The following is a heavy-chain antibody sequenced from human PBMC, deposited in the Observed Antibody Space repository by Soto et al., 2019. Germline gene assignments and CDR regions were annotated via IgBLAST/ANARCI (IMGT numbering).Heavy chain of an antibody. CDR3: AHSRNLITEDAQVGDFDY. D-gene: IGHD3-10*01. Sequence: QITLKESGPTLVKPTQTPTLTCSFSGFSLTTDGVGVGWVRQPPGEALEWLALIYWDDDERYSPSLKTRLTITKDPSKNQVVLIMTNMAPVDTATYYCAHSRNLITEDAQVGDFDYWGQGTLVTVSS. V-gene: IGHV2-5*02. CDR2: IYWDDDE. CDR1: GFSLTTDGVG. J-gene: IGHJ4*02.